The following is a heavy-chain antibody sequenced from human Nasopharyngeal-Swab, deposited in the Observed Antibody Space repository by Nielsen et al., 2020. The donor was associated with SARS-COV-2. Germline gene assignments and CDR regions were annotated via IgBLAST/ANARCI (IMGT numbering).Heavy chain of an antibody. D-gene: IGHD3-9*01. J-gene: IGHJ4*02. Sequence: GGSLRLSCAVSGFTFSSFGMHWVRQAPGKGLEWVAFIAHDASSESYGDSVKGRFSISRDTSKNTLYLQMDSLRGEDTAVYYCAKLFRYFDWSFFDYWGQGTLVTVSS. V-gene: IGHV3-30*18. CDR3: AKLFRYFDWSFFDY. CDR1: GFTFSSFG. CDR2: IAHDASSE.